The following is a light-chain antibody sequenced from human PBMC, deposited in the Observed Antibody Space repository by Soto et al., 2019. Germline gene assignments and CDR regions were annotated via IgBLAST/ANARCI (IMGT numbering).Light chain of an antibody. CDR3: MQGTHRPYT. CDR1: QGLLHSDGATF. J-gene: IGKJ2*01. CDR2: QVP. Sequence: DVVMTQSPLSLPVTLGQPASISCRSSQGLLHSDGATFLAWFQQRPGQSPRRLIYQVPNRDTGVPDRFSGSESATDFTLKISRVEAEDVGVYYCMQGTHRPYTFGQGTKLEI. V-gene: IGKV2-30*02.